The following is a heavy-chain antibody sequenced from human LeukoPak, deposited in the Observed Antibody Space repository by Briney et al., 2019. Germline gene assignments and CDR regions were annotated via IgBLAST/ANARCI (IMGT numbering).Heavy chain of an antibody. V-gene: IGHV3-23*01. Sequence: GGSLRLSCAASGFTFSNIGMSWVRQAPGKGLEWVSSISGSGDSTYYADSVKGRFTISRDNSKNTLYLQMNSLRAEDTAVYYCAKRVASWSFDSWGQGTLVTVSS. J-gene: IGHJ4*02. CDR3: AKRVASWSFDS. CDR1: GFTFSNIG. CDR2: ISGSGDST. D-gene: IGHD6-13*01.